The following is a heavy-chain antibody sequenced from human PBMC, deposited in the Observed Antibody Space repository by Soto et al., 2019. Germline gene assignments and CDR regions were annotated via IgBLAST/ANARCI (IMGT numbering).Heavy chain of an antibody. Sequence: GGSLRLSCAASGFTFSSYSMNWVRQAPGKGLVWVSSISSSSSYIYYADSVKGRFTISXXXXXXSXYXQXXXLRAXDTALYYCARETYRGLYLDYWRQRTLVAVS. V-gene: IGHV3-21*01. J-gene: IGHJ4*02. CDR2: ISSSSSYI. CDR1: GFTFSSYS. D-gene: IGHD4-4*01. CDR3: ARETYRGLYLDY.